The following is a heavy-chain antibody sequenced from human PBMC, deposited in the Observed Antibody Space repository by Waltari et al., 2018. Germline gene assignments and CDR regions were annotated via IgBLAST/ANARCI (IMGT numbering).Heavy chain of an antibody. V-gene: IGHV4-39*01. Sequence: QLQLRESGPGLVKPSETLSLTCSVSGGSMNSTSFFWAWIRQPPGKGLEWIATKSNSGPTYYNPALKRRVTISVDTSKRQLSLRLTSLTAADTAVYFCARQSVLMWFGPPHPNWFDPWGQGTLVTVSS. J-gene: IGHJ5*02. CDR1: GGSMNSTSFF. D-gene: IGHD3-10*01. CDR2: KSNSGPT. CDR3: ARQSVLMWFGPPHPNWFDP.